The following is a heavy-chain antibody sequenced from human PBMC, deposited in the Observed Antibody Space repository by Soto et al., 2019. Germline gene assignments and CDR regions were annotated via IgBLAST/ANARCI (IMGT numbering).Heavy chain of an antibody. J-gene: IGHJ4*02. CDR2: LYYTGNT. CDR3: ASARRYILVSGPYYFDY. Sequence: QVQLQEWGPGLVKPSETLSLTCTVSGDSMSPYHWSWIRQPPGKGLEWIGFLYYTGNTNYNPSLKSRVTLSVDMSKKQFSLELSSATSADAAVYHCASARRYILVSGPYYFDYWGQGTPVNVSS. V-gene: IGHV4-59*01. D-gene: IGHD1-20*01. CDR1: GDSMSPYH.